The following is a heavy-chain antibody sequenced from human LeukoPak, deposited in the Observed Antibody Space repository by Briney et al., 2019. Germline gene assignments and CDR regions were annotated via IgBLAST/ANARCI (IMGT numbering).Heavy chain of an antibody. CDR1: GGSVSSGSYY. Sequence: SETLSLTCTVAGGSVSSGSYYWSWIRQPPGKGLEWIGYIYYSGSTNYNPSLKSRVPISVDTSKNQFSLKLSSVTAADTAVYYCARGHTGPFDYWGQGTLVTVSS. J-gene: IGHJ4*02. CDR2: IYYSGST. D-gene: IGHD7-27*01. V-gene: IGHV4-61*01. CDR3: ARGHTGPFDY.